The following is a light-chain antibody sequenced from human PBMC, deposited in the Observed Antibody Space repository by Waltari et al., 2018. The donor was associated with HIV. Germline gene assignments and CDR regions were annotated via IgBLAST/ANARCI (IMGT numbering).Light chain of an antibody. Sequence: QSVLTQPPSVSAAPGPKVALSCSVSSSNIGTDYVSWYQHVPGSAPKLLIYDNDKRPSGTPDRFSGSKSGTSATLDITGLQTGDGADYYCGTWDRSLGGGVFGGGTKLTVL. J-gene: IGLJ3*02. CDR3: GTWDRSLGGGV. CDR1: SSNIGTDY. CDR2: DND. V-gene: IGLV1-51*01.